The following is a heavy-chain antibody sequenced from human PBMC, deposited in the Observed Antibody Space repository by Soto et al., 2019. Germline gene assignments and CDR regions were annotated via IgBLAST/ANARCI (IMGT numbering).Heavy chain of an antibody. V-gene: IGHV1-69*13. CDR2: IIPIFGTA. CDR3: ASAPFRQEYCTNGVCYG. CDR1: GGTFSSYA. D-gene: IGHD2-8*01. Sequence: SVKVSCKASGGTFSSYAISWVRQAPGQGLEWMGGIIPIFGTANYAQKFQGRVTITADESTSTAYMELSSLRSEDTAVYYCASAPFRQEYCTNGVCYGWGQGTLVTVSS. J-gene: IGHJ4*02.